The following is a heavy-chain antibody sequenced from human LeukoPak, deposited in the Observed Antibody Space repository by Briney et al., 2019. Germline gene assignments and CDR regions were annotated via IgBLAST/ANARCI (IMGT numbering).Heavy chain of an antibody. V-gene: IGHV3-53*01. CDR2: IYPGGTT. CDR3: ARDPDDFGGRD. D-gene: IGHD4-17*01. Sequence: GGSLRLSCAASGFNVSRNYMSWVRQAPGKGLEWVSVIYPGGTTFYTDSLRRRFTISKDASKNTVSLQMNSLTAGDTATYYCARDPDDFGGRDWGQGTLVTVSS. CDR1: GFNVSRNY. J-gene: IGHJ1*01.